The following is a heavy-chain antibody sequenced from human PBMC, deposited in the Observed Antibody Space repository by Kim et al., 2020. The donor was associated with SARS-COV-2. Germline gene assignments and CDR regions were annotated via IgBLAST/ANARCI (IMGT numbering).Heavy chain of an antibody. CDR3: ASPRAVVLAQNAFDI. V-gene: IGHV1-69*02. D-gene: IGHD3-3*02. J-gene: IGHJ3*02. Sequence: PKCQGRVTITADKSKSTDYMELSSLRSEDTAVYYCASPRAVVLAQNAFDIWGQGTMVTVSS.